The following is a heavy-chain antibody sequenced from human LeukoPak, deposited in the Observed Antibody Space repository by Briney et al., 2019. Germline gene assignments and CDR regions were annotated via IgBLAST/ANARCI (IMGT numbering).Heavy chain of an antibody. V-gene: IGHV3-7*01. CDR1: GFTFSNYW. D-gene: IGHD6-25*01. J-gene: IGHJ6*04. Sequence: GGSLRLSCVSSGFTFSNYWMKWVRQAPGKGLEWVASINEDGSGKFSVGSVKDRITISRDNTRNSLDLQINSLTVEDAAIYYCARDGGDVWGTGTTVTVSS. CDR2: INEDGSGK. CDR3: ARDGGDV.